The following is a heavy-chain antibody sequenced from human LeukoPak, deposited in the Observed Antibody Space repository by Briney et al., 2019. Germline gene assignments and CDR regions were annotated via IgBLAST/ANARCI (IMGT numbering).Heavy chain of an antibody. CDR3: ARVRWFGELFDAFDI. CDR2: TYYSGST. V-gene: IGHV4-59*01. D-gene: IGHD3-10*01. CDR1: GGSISSYY. J-gene: IGHJ3*02. Sequence: SETLSLTCTVSGGSISSYYWSWIRQPPGKGLEWIGYTYYSGSTNYNPSLKSRVTISVDTSKNQFSLKLSSVTAADTAVYYCARVRWFGELFDAFDIWGQGTMVTVSS.